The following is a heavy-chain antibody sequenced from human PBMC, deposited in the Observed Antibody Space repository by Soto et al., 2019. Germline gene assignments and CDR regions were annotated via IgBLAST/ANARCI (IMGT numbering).Heavy chain of an antibody. CDR3: AKDQHVAAADYNWFDP. D-gene: IGHD6-13*01. J-gene: IGHJ5*02. Sequence: GGSLRLSCAASGFTFSSYGMHWVRQAPGKGLEWVAVISYDGSNKYYADSVKGRFTISRDNSKNTLYLQMNSLRAEDTAVYYCAKDQHVAAADYNWFDPWGQGTLVTVSS. CDR2: ISYDGSNK. V-gene: IGHV3-30*18. CDR1: GFTFSSYG.